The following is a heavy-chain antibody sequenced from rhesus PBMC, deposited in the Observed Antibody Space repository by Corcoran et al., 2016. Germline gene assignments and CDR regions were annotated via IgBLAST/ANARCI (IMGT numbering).Heavy chain of an antibody. CDR1: GVPFTSYW. CDR3: TRDSNTNA. CDR2: IFGNSDDT. J-gene: IGHJ4*01. V-gene: IGHV4-80*01. D-gene: IGHD1-38*01. Sequence: QVQLQESGPGLVKPSETLSLTFAASGVPFTSYWWAWCRQPPGKGLEWSGAIFGNSDDTFYSTSLKSRVTISKDASKSQVSLKLTSVTAADTAVYYCTRDSNTNAWGQGLLVTVSS.